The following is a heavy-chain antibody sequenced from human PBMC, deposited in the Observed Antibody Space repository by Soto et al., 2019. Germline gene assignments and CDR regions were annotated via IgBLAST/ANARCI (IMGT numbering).Heavy chain of an antibody. J-gene: IGHJ3*01. CDR3: ETAYRGYEAEALDV. CDR2: IFPIFGTT. V-gene: IGHV1-69*06. D-gene: IGHD5-12*01. Sequence: AVKFSCQPSVGTLSSLSITWLRHAPGQGLQWVGAIFPIFGTTNYAQKFQDRVAISADKSTTTAYMELRSLRSEDTAVYYCETAYRGYEAEALDVWGQGTKVPV. CDR1: VGTLSSLS.